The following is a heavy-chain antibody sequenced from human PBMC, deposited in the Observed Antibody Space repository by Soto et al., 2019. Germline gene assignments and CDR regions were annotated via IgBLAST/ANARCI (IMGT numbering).Heavy chain of an antibody. CDR2: IWYDGSNK. Sequence: GGSLRLSCAASGFTFSSYGMHWVRQAPGKGLEWVAVIWYDGSNKYYADSVKGRFTISRDNSKNTLYLQMNSLRAEDTAVYYCARGGGSAVAGDYYYYGMDVWGQGTTVTVS. CDR3: ARGGGSAVAGDYYYYGMDV. D-gene: IGHD6-19*01. V-gene: IGHV3-33*01. J-gene: IGHJ6*02. CDR1: GFTFSSYG.